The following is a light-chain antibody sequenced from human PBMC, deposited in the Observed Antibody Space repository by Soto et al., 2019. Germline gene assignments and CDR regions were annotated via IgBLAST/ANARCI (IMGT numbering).Light chain of an antibody. Sequence: DTRMTQSPSTLSASVGDRVTITSRASQSISSWLAWYQQKPGKAPKLLFYDASSLESGFPARFSGSGSGREFTLTISSLQPDDFAIYYCQHYYSYSGAFGQGTNVDI. CDR3: QHYYSYSGA. V-gene: IGKV1-5*01. CDR1: QSISSW. J-gene: IGKJ1*01. CDR2: DAS.